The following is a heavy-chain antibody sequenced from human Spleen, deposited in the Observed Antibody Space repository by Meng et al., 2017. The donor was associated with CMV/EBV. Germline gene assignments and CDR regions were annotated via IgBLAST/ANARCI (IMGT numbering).Heavy chain of an antibody. Sequence: SETLSLTCTVSGGPISSCNYYWGWTRQPPGKGLEWIGNIYHGGSTYSNPSLKSRVTISVGTSKNQFSLKLTSVTAADTAVYYCSRDTTYYGMDVWGQGTTVTVSS. V-gene: IGHV4-39*07. J-gene: IGHJ6*02. CDR2: IYHGGST. D-gene: IGHD1-1*01. CDR3: SRDTTYYGMDV. CDR1: GGPISSCNYY.